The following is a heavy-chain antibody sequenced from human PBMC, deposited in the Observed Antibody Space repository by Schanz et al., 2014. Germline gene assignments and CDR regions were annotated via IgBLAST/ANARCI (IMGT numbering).Heavy chain of an antibody. D-gene: IGHD6-13*01. V-gene: IGHV1-69*02. J-gene: IGHJ4*02. CDR2: IIPILGLA. CDR1: GGTFSTYT. CDR3: ASSGAGYSSSWDFDY. Sequence: QVQLVQSGAEVKKPGSSVKVSCKASGGTFSTYTISWVRQAPGQGLEWMGRIIPILGLANYAQKFQGRVTITADKSTFTAYMDVSSLRSEDTAVYYCASSGAGYSSSWDFDYWGPGRLVTVSA.